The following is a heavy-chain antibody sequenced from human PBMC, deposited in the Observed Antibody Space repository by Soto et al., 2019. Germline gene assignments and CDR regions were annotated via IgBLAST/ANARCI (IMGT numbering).Heavy chain of an antibody. V-gene: IGHV3-11*01. CDR1: GFTFSDYY. Sequence: GGSLRLSCAASGFTFSDYYMSWIRQAPGKGLEWVSYISSSGSTIYYADSVKGRFTISRDNAKNSLYLQMNSLRAEDTAVYYCAREATYYDILTGYTWGQGTLVTVPS. CDR3: AREATYYDILTGYT. D-gene: IGHD3-9*01. CDR2: ISSSGSTI. J-gene: IGHJ1*01.